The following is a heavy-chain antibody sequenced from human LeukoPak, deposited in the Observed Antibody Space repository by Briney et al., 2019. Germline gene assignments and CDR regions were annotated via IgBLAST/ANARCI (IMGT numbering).Heavy chain of an antibody. D-gene: IGHD6-19*01. CDR3: AKVSQYSSGWYAILDAFDI. V-gene: IGHV3-23*01. Sequence: GGSLRLSCAASGFTFNSYAMRWVRQAPGKGLEWVSAISGSGGSTYYADSVKGRFTISRDNSKNTLYLQMNSLRAEDTAVYYCAKVSQYSSGWYAILDAFDIGGQETMDTVSS. J-gene: IGHJ3*02. CDR1: GFTFNSYA. CDR2: ISGSGGST.